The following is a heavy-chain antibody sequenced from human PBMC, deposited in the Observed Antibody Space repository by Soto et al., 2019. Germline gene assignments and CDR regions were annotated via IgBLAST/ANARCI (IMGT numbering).Heavy chain of an antibody. CDR2: IRGRGGTT. CDR1: GFTLSNYG. V-gene: IGHV3-23*01. J-gene: IGHJ4*01. CDR3: AKDVNYDMLAGYYYY. D-gene: IGHD3-9*01. Sequence: GGSLRLSCAASGFTLSNYGMTWVRQAPGKGLQWVSTIRGRGGTTYYADSVKGRFTISRDGSRNTLYLQMNSLRVEDTAVYFCAKDVNYDMLAGYYYYWGHGTLVTVSS.